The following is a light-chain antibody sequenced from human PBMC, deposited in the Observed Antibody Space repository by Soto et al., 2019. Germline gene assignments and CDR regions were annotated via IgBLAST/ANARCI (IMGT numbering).Light chain of an antibody. CDR1: SNDIGGYNY. Sequence: QSVLTHPASVSGSPGQSITISCTGTSNDIGGYNYVSWYQQFPGKAPKLIIYDVTNRPSGVSFRFSGSKSGNTAFLTISGLQAEDEAGYHCSSYSSTSTRRLFGAGTKVTVL. CDR3: SSYSSTSTRRL. CDR2: DVT. J-gene: IGLJ1*01. V-gene: IGLV2-14*03.